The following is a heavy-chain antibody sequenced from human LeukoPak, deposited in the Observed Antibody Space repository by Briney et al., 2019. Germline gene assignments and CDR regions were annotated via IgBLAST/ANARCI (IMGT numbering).Heavy chain of an antibody. J-gene: IGHJ6*02. CDR1: GGSISSSGYY. Sequence: SETLSLTCTVSGGSISSSGYYWSWIRQQPGKGLEWIGYIFYSGSTNYNPSLKSRLSISVDTDENQFSLRLRSVTAADTAVYYCARGVGYCSGGTCYSYYYGMDVWSQGTTVTVSS. V-gene: IGHV4-31*03. CDR2: IFYSGST. D-gene: IGHD2-15*01. CDR3: ARGVGYCSGGTCYSYYYGMDV.